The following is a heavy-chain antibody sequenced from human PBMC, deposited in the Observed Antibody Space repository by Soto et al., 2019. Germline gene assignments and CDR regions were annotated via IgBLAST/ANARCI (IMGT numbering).Heavy chain of an antibody. D-gene: IGHD3-3*01. CDR3: ARDHGVVIIPVSYYYGMDV. CDR2: ISSSSSYI. Sequence: GGSLRLSCTASGFTFSSYSMNWVRQAPGKGLEWVSSISSSSSYIYYADSVKGRFTISRDNAKNSLYLQMNSLRAEDTAVYYCARDHGVVIIPVSYYYGMDVWGQGTTVTVSS. V-gene: IGHV3-21*01. J-gene: IGHJ6*02. CDR1: GFTFSSYS.